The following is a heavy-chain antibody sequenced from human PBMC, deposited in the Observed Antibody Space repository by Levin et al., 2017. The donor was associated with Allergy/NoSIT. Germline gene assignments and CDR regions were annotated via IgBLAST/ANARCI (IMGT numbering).Heavy chain of an antibody. CDR2: MSNSGSN. J-gene: IGHJ3*02. D-gene: IGHD5-24*01. CDR1: GVFISSYY. CDR3: ARGTGDGYNVVGAFDI. V-gene: IGHV4-59*01. Sequence: KTSETLSLTCTVSGVFISSYYWSWIRQPPGKGLEWLGYMSNSGSNKYNPSLKSRVTISVDTSRNQFSLKLASVTAADTAVYYCARGTGDGYNVVGAFDIWGQGTLVTVSS.